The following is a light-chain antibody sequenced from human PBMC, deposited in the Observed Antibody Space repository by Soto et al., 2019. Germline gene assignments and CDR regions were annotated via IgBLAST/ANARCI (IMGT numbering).Light chain of an antibody. J-gene: IGLJ2*01. CDR2: DVT. CDR3: CSYAGSFTLVV. Sequence: QSALTQPRSVSGSPGQSVTISCTGTSSDVAGYNYVSWYQHHPGKAPKLLIYDVTNRPSGVPDRFSGSKSGNTASLTISGLQAEDEADYFCCSYAGSFTLVVFGGGTKLTVL. V-gene: IGLV2-11*01. CDR1: SSDVAGYNY.